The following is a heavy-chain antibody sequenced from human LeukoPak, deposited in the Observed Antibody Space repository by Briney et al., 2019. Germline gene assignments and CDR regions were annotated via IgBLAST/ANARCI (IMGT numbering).Heavy chain of an antibody. CDR3: TTHSGNDLRS. CDR1: GLTFTSAW. V-gene: IGHV3-15*01. CDR2: IKSKSVGETT. D-gene: IGHD5-12*01. Sequence: GGSLRLSCATSGLTFTSAWLTWARQAPGKGLEWVGRIKSKSVGETTDYAAPVKGRFTISRDDSENTLYLQMNSLKTEDTAVYYCTTHSGNDLRSWGQGTLVTVSS. J-gene: IGHJ5*02.